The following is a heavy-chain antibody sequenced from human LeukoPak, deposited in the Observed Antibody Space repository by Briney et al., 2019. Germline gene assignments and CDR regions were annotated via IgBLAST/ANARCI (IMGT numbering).Heavy chain of an antibody. V-gene: IGHV3-23*01. CDR3: AKARTSIAAREDY. J-gene: IGHJ4*02. CDR2: ISGSGGST. Sequence: GGSLRLSCAASAFTFSSYSMNWVRQAPGKGLEWVSAISGSGGSTYYADSVKGRFTISRDNSKNTLYLQMNSLRAEDTAVYYCAKARTSIAAREDYWGQGTLVTVSS. D-gene: IGHD6-6*01. CDR1: AFTFSSYS.